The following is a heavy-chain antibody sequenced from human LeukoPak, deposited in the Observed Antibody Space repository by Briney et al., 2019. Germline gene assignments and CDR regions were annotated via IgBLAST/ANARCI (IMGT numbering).Heavy chain of an antibody. CDR3: ASYSGTRRGAFDI. J-gene: IGHJ3*02. CDR1: GGSISSGGYY. V-gene: IGHV4-30-4*08. CDR2: ISHTGST. Sequence: SQTLSLTCTVSGGSISSGGYYWSWTRQPPGKGLEWIGEISHTGSTNYNPSLKSRVTISVDTSKNQFSLKLSSVTAADTAVYYCASYSGTRRGAFDIWGQGTMVTVSS. D-gene: IGHD1-26*01.